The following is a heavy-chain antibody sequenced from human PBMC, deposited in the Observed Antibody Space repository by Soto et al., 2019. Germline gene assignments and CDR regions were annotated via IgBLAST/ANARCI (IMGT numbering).Heavy chain of an antibody. CDR1: DASISSSSYY. CDR3: ASDHPRWGAFDI. V-gene: IGHV4-39*01. CDR2: IYYSGST. Sequence: SETMSHTCTVSDASISSSSYYWGWKSPPPGKGPEWVGSIYYSGSTYYNPSLKSRVTISVDTSKNQFSLKLSSVTAADTAVYYCASDHPRWGAFDIWGQGTMVTVSS. D-gene: IGHD1-26*01. J-gene: IGHJ3*02.